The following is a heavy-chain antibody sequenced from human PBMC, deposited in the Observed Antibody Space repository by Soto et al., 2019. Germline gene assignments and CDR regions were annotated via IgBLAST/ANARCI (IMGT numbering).Heavy chain of an antibody. J-gene: IGHJ4*02. CDR3: ARASTTVTTLDY. CDR1: GGSISSGGYS. D-gene: IGHD4-17*01. Sequence: QLQLQESGSGLVKPSQTLSLTCAVSGGSISSGGYSWSWIRQPPGKGLEWIGYIYHSGSTYYNPSLKRRVTMSVDRSKTQFSPKLSCVTAADTAVYYCARASTTVTTLDYWGQGTLVTVSS. V-gene: IGHV4-30-2*01. CDR2: IYHSGST.